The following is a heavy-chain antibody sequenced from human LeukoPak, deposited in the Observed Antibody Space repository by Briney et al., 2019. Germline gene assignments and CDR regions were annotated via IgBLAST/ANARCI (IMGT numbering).Heavy chain of an antibody. CDR3: AKGGYGDHYYYYYYMDV. V-gene: IGHV3-30*02. D-gene: IGHD4-17*01. J-gene: IGHJ6*03. Sequence: GGSLRLSCAASGFTFSSYGIHWVRQAPGKGLEWVAFIRYDGSNKYYADSVKGRFTISRDNSKNTLYLQMNSLRAEDTAVYYCAKGGYGDHYYYYYYMDVWGKGTTVTASS. CDR2: IRYDGSNK. CDR1: GFTFSSYG.